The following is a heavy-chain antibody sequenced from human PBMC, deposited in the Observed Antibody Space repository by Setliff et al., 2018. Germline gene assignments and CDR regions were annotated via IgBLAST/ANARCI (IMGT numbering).Heavy chain of an antibody. CDR3: ARDRAGDYSFDY. CDR1: GYTFTSYT. D-gene: IGHD4-17*01. Sequence: ASVKVSCKASGYTFTSYTIHWVRQAPGQRLEWMGWINAGNGNTNYSQKLQGRVTITSYTPASTAYMELTSLSFEDTAVYYCARDRAGDYSFDYWGQGTLVTSPQ. V-gene: IGHV1-3*01. J-gene: IGHJ4*02. CDR2: INAGNGNT.